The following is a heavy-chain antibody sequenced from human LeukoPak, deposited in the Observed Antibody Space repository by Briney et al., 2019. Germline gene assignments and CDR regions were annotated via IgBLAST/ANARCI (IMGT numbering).Heavy chain of an antibody. Sequence: SETLSLTCDVSGVSFSTYYWSWIRQSPEKGLEWIGEVNHSGYTNLNPSLKSRVTISVDTSKSQFSLKLSSVTAADTAVYYCARQLYGSDYWGQGTLVTVSS. CDR2: VNHSGYT. V-gene: IGHV4-34*01. D-gene: IGHD4-17*01. CDR1: GVSFSTYY. CDR3: ARQLYGSDY. J-gene: IGHJ4*02.